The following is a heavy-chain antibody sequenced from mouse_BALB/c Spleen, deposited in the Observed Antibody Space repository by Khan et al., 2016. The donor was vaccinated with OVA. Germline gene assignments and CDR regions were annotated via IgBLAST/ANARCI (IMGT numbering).Heavy chain of an antibody. CDR3: ARDHGSSYGWFAY. Sequence: QVQLKQSGPELKKPGETVKISCKASGYTFTNYGMNWVKQAPGKGLKWMGWINTNTGEPTYAEEFKGRFAFSLETSASTAYLQINNLKNEETDTCVCARDHGSSYGWFAYWGQGTLVTVSA. V-gene: IGHV9-3*02. CDR1: GYTFTNYG. J-gene: IGHJ3*01. CDR2: INTNTGEP. D-gene: IGHD1-1*01.